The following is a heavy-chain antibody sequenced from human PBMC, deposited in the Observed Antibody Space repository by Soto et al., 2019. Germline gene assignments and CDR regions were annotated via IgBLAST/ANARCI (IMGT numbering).Heavy chain of an antibody. CDR1: GFTFSSYA. CDR3: AREGLWFGFDAFDI. V-gene: IGHV3-30-3*01. Sequence: QVQLVESGGGVVQPGRSLRLSCAASGFTFSSYAMHWVRQAPGKGLEWVAVISYDGSNKYYADSVKGRFTISRDKSKNTLYLQMNSLRAEDTAVYYCAREGLWFGFDAFDIWGQGTMVTVSS. J-gene: IGHJ3*02. CDR2: ISYDGSNK. D-gene: IGHD3-10*01.